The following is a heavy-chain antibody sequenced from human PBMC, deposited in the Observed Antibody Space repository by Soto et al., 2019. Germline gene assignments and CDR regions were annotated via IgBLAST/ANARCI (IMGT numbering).Heavy chain of an antibody. CDR1: GYACTSHG. J-gene: IGHJ3*02. CDR3: ARDKSHGSDI. V-gene: IGHV1-18*01. CDR2: ISTYSGNT. Sequence: SVKFSWKASGYACTSHGISWVRQAPGQGLEWMGWISTYSGNTNYAQNLQGRVTMTTDTSTSTAYMELRSLRSDDTALYYCARDKSHGSDIWGQGTMVTVSS.